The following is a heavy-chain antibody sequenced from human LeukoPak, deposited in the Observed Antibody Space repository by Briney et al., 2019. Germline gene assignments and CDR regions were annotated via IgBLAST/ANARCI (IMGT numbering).Heavy chain of an antibody. CDR3: ARAYGYYFDY. CDR1: GFIFSSYS. D-gene: IGHD4-17*01. CDR2: ISSSSNTI. J-gene: IGHJ4*02. Sequence: GGSLRLSCAASGFIFSSYSMNWVRQAPGKGLEWVSYISSSSNTIYYADSVKGRFTISRDNAKNSLDLHMNSLRAEDTAVYYCARAYGYYFDYWGQGNLVTVSS. V-gene: IGHV3-48*04.